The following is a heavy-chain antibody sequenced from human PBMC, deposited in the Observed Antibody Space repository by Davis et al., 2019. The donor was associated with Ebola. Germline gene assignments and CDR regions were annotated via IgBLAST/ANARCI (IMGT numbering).Heavy chain of an antibody. V-gene: IGHV1-3*01. Sequence: ASVKVSCKASGGTFSSYAISWVRQAPGQRLEWMGWINAGNGNTKYSQKFQGRVTITRDTSASTAYMELSSLRSEDTAVYYCARDSSGWFNWFDPWGQGTLVTVSS. J-gene: IGHJ5*02. CDR2: INAGNGNT. CDR3: ARDSSGWFNWFDP. D-gene: IGHD6-19*01. CDR1: GGTFSSYA.